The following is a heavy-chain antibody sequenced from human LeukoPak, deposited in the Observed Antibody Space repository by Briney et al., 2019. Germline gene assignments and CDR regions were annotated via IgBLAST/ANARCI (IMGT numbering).Heavy chain of an antibody. CDR2: ISWNSGNI. CDR3: ARGHYYDSSGYPGAFDI. J-gene: IGHJ3*02. CDR1: GFTFDDYA. V-gene: IGHV3-9*01. D-gene: IGHD3-22*01. Sequence: GRSLRLSCAASGFTFDDYAMHWVRQAPGKGLEWVSGISWNSGNIGYADSVKGRFTISRDNAKTSLYLEMNSLRTEDTALYYCARGHYYDSSGYPGAFDIWGQGTMVTVSS.